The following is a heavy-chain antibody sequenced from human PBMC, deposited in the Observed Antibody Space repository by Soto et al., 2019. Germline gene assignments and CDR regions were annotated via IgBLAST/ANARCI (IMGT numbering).Heavy chain of an antibody. CDR2: ISFNGST. J-gene: IGHJ6*02. Sequence: QVQLQESGPGLVRPSQTLFLTCSVSGDSISSGGFYWTWVRRHPGKGLEWIGFISFNGSTFYNPSHKSRLTISFDMSKNQISLRLTSLTAADTAVYFCARSPGFPNAHYDFRSGLHGMDVWGRGTTVTVSS. CDR1: GDSISSGGFY. V-gene: IGHV4-31*03. D-gene: IGHD3-3*01. CDR3: ARSPGFPNAHYDFRSGLHGMDV.